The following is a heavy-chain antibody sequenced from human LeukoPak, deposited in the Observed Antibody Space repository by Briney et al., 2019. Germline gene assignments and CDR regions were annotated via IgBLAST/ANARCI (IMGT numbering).Heavy chain of an antibody. CDR1: GFTFSSYS. D-gene: IGHD6-19*01. V-gene: IGHV3-21*01. J-gene: IGHJ4*02. CDR2: ISSSSSYI. Sequence: GGSLRLSCAASGFTFSSYSMDWVRQAPGKGLEWVSSISSSSSYIYYADSVKGRFTISRDNARNSLYLQMNSLRAEDTAVYYCARGDYSSGWYVGLYFDYWGQGTLVTVSS. CDR3: ARGDYSSGWYVGLYFDY.